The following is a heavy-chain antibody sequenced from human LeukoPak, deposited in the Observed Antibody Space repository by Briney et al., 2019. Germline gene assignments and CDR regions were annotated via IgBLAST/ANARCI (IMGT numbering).Heavy chain of an antibody. V-gene: IGHV4-39*06. J-gene: IGHJ4*02. D-gene: IGHD3-22*01. CDR2: INHSGST. CDR3: ARRGSSGYYYRTYYFDY. CDR1: GGSISSGGYY. Sequence: SETLSLTCTVSGGSISSGGYYWSWIRQPPGKGLEWIGEINHSGSTNYNPSLKSRVTISVDTSKNQFPLKLSSVTAADTAVYYCARRGSSGYYYRTYYFDYWGQGTLVTVSS.